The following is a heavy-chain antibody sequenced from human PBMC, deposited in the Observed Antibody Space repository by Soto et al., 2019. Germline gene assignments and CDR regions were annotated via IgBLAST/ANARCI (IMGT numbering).Heavy chain of an antibody. CDR1: GGSISSGDYY. CDR2: IYYSGST. CDR3: ARIGGYSYGYRVDY. J-gene: IGHJ4*02. V-gene: IGHV4-30-4*01. Sequence: PSETLSLTCTVSGGSISSGDYYWSWIRQPPGKGLEWIGYIYYSGSTYYNPSLKSRVTISVDTSKNQFSLKLSSVTAADTAAYYCARIGGYSYGYRVDYWGQGTLVTVSS. D-gene: IGHD5-18*01.